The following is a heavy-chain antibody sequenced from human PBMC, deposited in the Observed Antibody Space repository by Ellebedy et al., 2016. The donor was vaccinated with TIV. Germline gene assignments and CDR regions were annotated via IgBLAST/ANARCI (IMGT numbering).Heavy chain of an antibody. CDR2: IYYSGST. J-gene: IGHJ3*02. D-gene: IGHD3-10*01. CDR3: ASNYYGSGSYDAFDI. V-gene: IGHV4-30-4*01. Sequence: SETLSLXCTVSGGSISSGDYYWSWIRQPPGKGLEWIGYIYYSGSTYYNPSLKSRVTISVDTSKNQFSLKLSSVTAADTAVYYCASNYYGSGSYDAFDIWGQGTMVTVSS. CDR1: GGSISSGDYY.